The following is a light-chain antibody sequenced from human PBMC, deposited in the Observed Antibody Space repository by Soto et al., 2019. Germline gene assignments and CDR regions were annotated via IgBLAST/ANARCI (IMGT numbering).Light chain of an antibody. CDR3: MHSVQRQQFT. Sequence: DIVMTQTPLSLSVTPGQPASISCKSSQSLLQSDGRTYLYWYLQKPGQAPQLLIYEVFNRFSGVPSRFSGSGSGTAFTLTISRVEAEDVGVDYCMHSVQRQQFTFGGGTKVDIK. V-gene: IGKV2D-29*01. CDR1: QSLLQSDGRTY. J-gene: IGKJ4*01. CDR2: EVF.